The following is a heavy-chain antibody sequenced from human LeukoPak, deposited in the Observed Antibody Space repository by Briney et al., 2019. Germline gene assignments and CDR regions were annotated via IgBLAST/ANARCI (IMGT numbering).Heavy chain of an antibody. D-gene: IGHD3-22*01. CDR2: IYYSGST. CDR1: GGSISSYY. J-gene: IGHJ4*02. V-gene: IGHV4-39*01. CDR3: ARQTRTYYYDSSGYYSG. Sequence: PSETLSLTCTVSGGSISSYYWGWIRQPPGKGLEWIGSIYYSGSTYYNPSLKSRVTISVDTSKNQFSLKLSSVTAADTAVYYCARQTRTYYYDSSGYYSGWGQGTLVTVSS.